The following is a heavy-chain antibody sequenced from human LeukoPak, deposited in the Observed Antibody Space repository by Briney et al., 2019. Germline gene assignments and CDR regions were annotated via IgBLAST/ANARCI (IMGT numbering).Heavy chain of an antibody. Sequence: ASVKVSCKASGYTFTSYGISWVRQAPGQGLEWMGWISAYNGNTNYAQKLQGRVTMTTDTSTSTAYMELRSLRSDDTAVYYCARISSGWYRGYYFDYWGQGTLVTVSS. D-gene: IGHD6-19*01. CDR1: GYTFTSYG. CDR2: ISAYNGNT. CDR3: ARISSGWYRGYYFDY. V-gene: IGHV1-18*01. J-gene: IGHJ4*02.